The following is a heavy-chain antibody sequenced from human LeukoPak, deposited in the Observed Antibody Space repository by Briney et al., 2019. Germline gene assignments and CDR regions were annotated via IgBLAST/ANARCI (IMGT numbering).Heavy chain of an antibody. CDR3: ARAGYDPVAFDY. CDR2: ISSSSSYI. V-gene: IGHV3-21*01. Sequence: PGGSLRLSCAASGFAFSSYSMNWVRQAPGKGLEWVSSISSSSSYIYYADSVKGRFTISRDNAKNSLYLQMNSLRAEDTAVYYCARAGYDPVAFDYWGQGTLVTVSS. J-gene: IGHJ4*02. CDR1: GFAFSSYS. D-gene: IGHD2-2*01.